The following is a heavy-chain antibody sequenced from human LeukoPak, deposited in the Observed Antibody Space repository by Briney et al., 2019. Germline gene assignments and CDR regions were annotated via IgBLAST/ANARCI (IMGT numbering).Heavy chain of an antibody. D-gene: IGHD3-3*01. V-gene: IGHV4-34*01. J-gene: IGHJ6*02. CDR2: INHSGST. CDR3: ARHFSVLRKTIFGVPSRCMDV. CDR1: GGSFSGYY. Sequence: SETLSLTCAVYGGSFSGYYWSWIRQPPGKGLEWIGEINHSGSTNYNPSLKSRVTISVDTSKNQFSLKLSSVTAADTAVYYCARHFSVLRKTIFGVPSRCMDVWGQGTTVTVSS.